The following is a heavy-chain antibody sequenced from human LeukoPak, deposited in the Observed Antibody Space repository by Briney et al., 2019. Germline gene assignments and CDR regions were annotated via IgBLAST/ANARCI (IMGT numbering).Heavy chain of an antibody. CDR2: ISGSGGST. CDR1: GFTFSSYA. D-gene: IGHD3-3*01. J-gene: IGHJ4*02. CDR3: AKDNWVAWYYDFWSGYSEDY. Sequence: PGGSLRLSCAASGFTFSSYAMSWVRQAPGKGLEWVSAISGSGGSTYYADSVKGRFTISRDNSKNTLDLQMNSLRAEDTAVYYCAKDNWVAWYYDFWSGYSEDYWGQGTLVTVSS. V-gene: IGHV3-23*01.